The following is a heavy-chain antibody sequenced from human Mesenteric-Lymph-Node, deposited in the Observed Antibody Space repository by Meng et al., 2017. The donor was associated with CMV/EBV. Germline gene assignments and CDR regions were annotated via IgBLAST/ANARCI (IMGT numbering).Heavy chain of an antibody. CDR1: GFTFDFYA. CDR3: ARDFHYDFWSGLFDY. D-gene: IGHD3-3*01. CDR2: IGGSGTTT. J-gene: IGHJ4*02. V-gene: IGHV3-23*01. Sequence: GESLKISCAASGFTFDFYAMNWVRQAPGKGLEWVSVIGGSGTTTSYADSVQGRFTISRDNSKNTLYLQMNSLRAEDTAVYYCARDFHYDFWSGLFDYWGQGTLVTVSS.